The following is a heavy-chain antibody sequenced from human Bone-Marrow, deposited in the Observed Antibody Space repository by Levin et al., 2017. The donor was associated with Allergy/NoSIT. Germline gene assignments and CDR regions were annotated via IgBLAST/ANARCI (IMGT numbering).Heavy chain of an antibody. Sequence: GESLKISCKASGYTFTSYDINWVRQATGQGLEWMGWMNPNSGNTGYAQKFQGRVTMTRNTSISTAYMELSSLRSEDTAVYYCASRGDGYCSSTSCYTSSAYYDYGMDVWGQGTTVTVSS. CDR2: MNPNSGNT. V-gene: IGHV1-8*01. D-gene: IGHD2-2*02. CDR3: ASRGDGYCSSTSCYTSSAYYDYGMDV. J-gene: IGHJ6*02. CDR1: GYTFTSYD.